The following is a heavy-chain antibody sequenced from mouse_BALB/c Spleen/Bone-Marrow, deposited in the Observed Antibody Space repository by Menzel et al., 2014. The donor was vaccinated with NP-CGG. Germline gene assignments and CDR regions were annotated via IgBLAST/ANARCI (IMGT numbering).Heavy chain of an antibody. D-gene: IGHD2-4*01. CDR3: ARTRAYDYDGGFAY. Sequence: QVQLQQSGPELVKPGASVKISCKASGYSFTSYYIHWVKQRPGLGLEWIGWIFPGSGNTKYNEKFKGKATLTAGTSSSTAYMQLSSLTSEDSAVYFCARTRAYDYDGGFAYWGQGTLVTVSA. V-gene: IGHV1-66*01. CDR1: GYSFTSYY. J-gene: IGHJ3*01. CDR2: IFPGSGNT.